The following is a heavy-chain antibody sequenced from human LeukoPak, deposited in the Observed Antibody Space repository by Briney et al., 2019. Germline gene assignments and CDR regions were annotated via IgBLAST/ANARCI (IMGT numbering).Heavy chain of an antibody. J-gene: IGHJ4*02. Sequence: PSETLSLTCAVYGGSFSGYYWSWIRQPPGKGLEWIGEINHSGSTNYNPSLKSRVTISVDTSKNQFSLKLSSVTAADTAVYYCARLGYSGYGYVENFDYWGQGTLVTASS. D-gene: IGHD5-12*01. CDR2: INHSGST. V-gene: IGHV4-34*01. CDR1: GGSFSGYY. CDR3: ARLGYSGYGYVENFDY.